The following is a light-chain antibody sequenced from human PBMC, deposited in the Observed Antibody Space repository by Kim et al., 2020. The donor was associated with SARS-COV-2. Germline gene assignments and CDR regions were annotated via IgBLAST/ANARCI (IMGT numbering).Light chain of an antibody. CDR3: QAWDSSTAV. Sequence: SVSPGQKASITGSGDKLGDKYACWYQQKPGQSPVLVIYQDSKRPSGIPERFSGSNSGNTATLTISGTQAMDEADYYCQAWDSSTAVFGGGTQLTVL. J-gene: IGLJ2*01. CDR2: QDS. CDR1: KLGDKY. V-gene: IGLV3-1*01.